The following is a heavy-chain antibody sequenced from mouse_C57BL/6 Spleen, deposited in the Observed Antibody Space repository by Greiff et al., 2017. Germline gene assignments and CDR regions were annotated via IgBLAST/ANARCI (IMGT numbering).Heavy chain of an antibody. CDR1: GYTFTSYW. V-gene: IGHV1-55*01. Sequence: QVQLQQPGAELVKPGASVKMSCKASGYTFTSYWITWVKQRPGQGLEWIGDIYPGSGSTNYNEKFKSKATLTVDTSSSTAYMQLSSLTSEDSAVYYCARRGYYGSPYAMDYWGQGTSVTVAS. J-gene: IGHJ4*01. CDR3: ARRGYYGSPYAMDY. CDR2: IYPGSGST. D-gene: IGHD1-1*01.